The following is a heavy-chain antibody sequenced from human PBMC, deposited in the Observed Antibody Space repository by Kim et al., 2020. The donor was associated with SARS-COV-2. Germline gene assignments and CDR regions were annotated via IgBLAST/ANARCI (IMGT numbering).Heavy chain of an antibody. Sequence: SETLSLTCTVSGGSIRSGGYYWSWIRQHPGKGLEWIGYIYYSGSTYYNSSLKSRVTISVDTSKNQLSLKLSSVTAAGTAVYYCTRTTMVRGVMEGVYYYYGMDVWGQGTTVTVSS. CDR3: TRTTMVRGVMEGVYYYYGMDV. D-gene: IGHD3-10*01. CDR1: GGSIRSGGYY. CDR2: IYYSGST. J-gene: IGHJ6*02. V-gene: IGHV4-31*03.